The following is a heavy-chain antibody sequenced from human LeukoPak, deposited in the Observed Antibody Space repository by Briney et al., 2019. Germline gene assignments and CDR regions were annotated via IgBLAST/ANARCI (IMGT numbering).Heavy chain of an antibody. D-gene: IGHD5-24*01. Sequence: GGSLRLSCAASGFTFSSHGMNWVRQAPGKGLEWVANIKQDGSEKDYVDSVKGRFTISRDNAKNSLYLQMNSLRAEDTAVYYCARALGWLPENYWGQGTLVTVSS. V-gene: IGHV3-7*01. J-gene: IGHJ4*02. CDR1: GFTFSSHG. CDR3: ARALGWLPENY. CDR2: IKQDGSEK.